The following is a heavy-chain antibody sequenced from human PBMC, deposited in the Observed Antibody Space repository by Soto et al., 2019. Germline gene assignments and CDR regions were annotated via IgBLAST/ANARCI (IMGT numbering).Heavy chain of an antibody. CDR3: ARERDDYCLPRGMDD. D-gene: IGHD4-17*01. V-gene: IGHV1-69*13. Sequence: SVKVSCKASGGTFSSYSISWVRQAPGQGLEWMGGIIPIFGTANYAQKFQGRVTITADESTSTAYMELSSLSSVDTTLYACARERDDYCLPRGMDDWGQGTTVTVSS. J-gene: IGHJ6*02. CDR2: IIPIFGTA. CDR1: GGTFSSYS.